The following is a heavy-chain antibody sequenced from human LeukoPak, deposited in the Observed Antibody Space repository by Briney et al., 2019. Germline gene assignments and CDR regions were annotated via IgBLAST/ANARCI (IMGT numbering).Heavy chain of an antibody. CDR1: GGSFSGYY. D-gene: IGHD3-22*01. J-gene: IGHJ6*02. V-gene: IGHV4-34*01. CDR2: INHSGST. Sequence: SETLSLTCAVYGGSFSGYYWSWIRQPPGKGLEWIGEINHSGSTNYNPSLKSRVTISVDTSKNQFSLKLGSVTAADTAVYYCARVVYYDSSGYYHGGYYGMDVWGQGTTVTVSS. CDR3: ARVVYYDSSGYYHGGYYGMDV.